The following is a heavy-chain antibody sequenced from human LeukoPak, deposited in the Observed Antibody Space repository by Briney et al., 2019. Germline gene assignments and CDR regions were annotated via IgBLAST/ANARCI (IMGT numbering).Heavy chain of an antibody. CDR3: ARGTNYYDSSGYPTSGADY. CDR1: GYTFTSYG. Sequence: ASVKVSCNASGYTFTSYGISWVRQAPGQGLEWMGWISAYNGNTNYAQKLQGRVTMTTDTSTSTAYMELRSLRSDDTAVYYCARGTNYYDSSGYPTSGADYWGQGTLVTVSS. CDR2: ISAYNGNT. D-gene: IGHD3-22*01. V-gene: IGHV1-18*01. J-gene: IGHJ4*02.